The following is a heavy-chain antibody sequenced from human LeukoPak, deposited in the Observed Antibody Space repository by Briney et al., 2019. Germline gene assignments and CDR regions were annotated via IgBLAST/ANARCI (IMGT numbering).Heavy chain of an antibody. CDR1: GFTVSSNY. J-gene: IGHJ4*02. Sequence: PGGSLRLSCAASGFTVSSNYMSWVRQAPGKGLEWVSVIYGGGTTYYGDSVKGRFTISRDNSKNTLYLQMNGLRAEDAAVYYCARESPDYWGQGTLVTVSS. CDR2: IYGGGTT. V-gene: IGHV3-66*01. CDR3: ARESPDY.